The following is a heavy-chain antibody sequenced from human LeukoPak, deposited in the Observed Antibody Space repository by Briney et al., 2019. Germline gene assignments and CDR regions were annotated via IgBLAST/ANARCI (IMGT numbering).Heavy chain of an antibody. CDR3: ARDSSYGHFDY. CDR2: IYTGGTP. CDR1: GFTVSSNY. J-gene: IGHJ4*02. Sequence: GGSLRLPCVASGFTVSSNYMTWVRQAPGKGLEWVSVIYTGGTPYYADSVKGRFTISRDNAKNSLYLQMNSLRAEDTAVYYCARDSSYGHFDYWGQGTLVTVSS. D-gene: IGHD5-18*01. V-gene: IGHV3-53*01.